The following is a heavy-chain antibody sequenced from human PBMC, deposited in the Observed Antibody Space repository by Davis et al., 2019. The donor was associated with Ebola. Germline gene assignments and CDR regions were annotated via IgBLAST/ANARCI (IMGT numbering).Heavy chain of an antibody. CDR2: INPNSGGT. CDR1: GYTFIGYY. Sequence: ASVKVSCKASGYTFIGYYIHWVRQAPGQGLEWMGRINPNSGGTNYAQKFQGRVTMTTETSTNTAYMELRSLTSDDTAVYFCATEDIIMARGVTFYYGMDVWGKGTTVTVSS. CDR3: ATEDIIMARGVTFYYGMDV. J-gene: IGHJ6*04. V-gene: IGHV1-2*06. D-gene: IGHD3-10*01.